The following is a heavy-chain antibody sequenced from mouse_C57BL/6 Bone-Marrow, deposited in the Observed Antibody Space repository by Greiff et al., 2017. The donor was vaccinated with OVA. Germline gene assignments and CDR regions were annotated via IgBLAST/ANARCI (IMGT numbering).Heavy chain of an antibody. D-gene: IGHD4-1*01. V-gene: IGHV1-81*01. CDR3: AEGLTGSQAWCAD. CDR2: IYPRSGNT. J-gene: IGHJ3*01. Sequence: QVQLQQSGAELARPGASVKLSCKASGYTFTSYGISWVKQRTGQGLEWIGEIYPRSGNTYYNEKFKGKATLTADKSSSTAYMELRSLTSEDSAVYCGAEGLTGSQAWCADWGQGTLVTVSA. CDR1: GYTFTSYG.